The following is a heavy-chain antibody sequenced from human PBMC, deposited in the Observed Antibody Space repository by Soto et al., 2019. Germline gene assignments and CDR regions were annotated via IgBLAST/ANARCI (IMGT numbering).Heavy chain of an antibody. CDR2: IYWDDDK. V-gene: IGHV2-5*02. CDR1: GFSLSTSGVG. Sequence: QITLKESGPPLVKPTQTLTLTCTFSGFSLSTSGVGVGWIRQPPGKALEWLALIYWDDDKRYSPSLKSRLTLTKDTSKNQVVLNMTNMDPVDTATYYCAPSHRGVIMMGINWFEPWGQGTLVTVSS. J-gene: IGHJ5*02. D-gene: IGHD3-10*01. CDR3: APSHRGVIMMGINWFEP.